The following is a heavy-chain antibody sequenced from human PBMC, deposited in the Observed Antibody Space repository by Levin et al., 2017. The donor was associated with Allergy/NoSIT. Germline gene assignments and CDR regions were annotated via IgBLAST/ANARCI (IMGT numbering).Heavy chain of an antibody. J-gene: IGHJ6*02. CDR2: ISSSGSTI. V-gene: IGHV3-48*03. CDR3: AGARVATITPWSYYCGMDV. CDR1: GFTFSSYE. D-gene: IGHD5-12*01. Sequence: PGGSLRLSCAASGFTFSSYEMNWVRQAPGKGLEWVSYISSSGSTIYYADSVKGRFTISRDNAKNSLYLQMNSLRVEDTAVYYCAGARVATITPWSYYCGMDVWGQGTTVTVSS.